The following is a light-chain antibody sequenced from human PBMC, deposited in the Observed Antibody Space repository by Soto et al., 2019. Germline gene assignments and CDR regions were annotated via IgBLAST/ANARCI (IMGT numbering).Light chain of an antibody. CDR1: QSVNSK. J-gene: IGKJ5*01. Sequence: EIVMTQSPATLSVSRVARVSLSFMASQSVNSKLAWYQQKPGQAPRLLIYGASTRATGIPARFSGSGSGTEFTLTISSLQSEDFAVYFCQQYNNWPPITFGQGTRLEIK. CDR2: GAS. CDR3: QQYNNWPPIT. V-gene: IGKV3-15*01.